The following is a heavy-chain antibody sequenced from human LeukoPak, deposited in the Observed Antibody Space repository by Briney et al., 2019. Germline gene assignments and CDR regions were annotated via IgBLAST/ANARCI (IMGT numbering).Heavy chain of an antibody. Sequence: GGSLRLSCAASRFTFSSYGLHWVRQAPGKGLEWVAFIRYDGSNKYYADSVKGRFTISRDNSKNTLYLQMNSLRAEDTAVYYCAKDLEYVDTAMDYWGQGTLVTVSS. J-gene: IGHJ4*02. D-gene: IGHD5-18*01. CDR2: IRYDGSNK. CDR1: RFTFSSYG. CDR3: AKDLEYVDTAMDY. V-gene: IGHV3-30*02.